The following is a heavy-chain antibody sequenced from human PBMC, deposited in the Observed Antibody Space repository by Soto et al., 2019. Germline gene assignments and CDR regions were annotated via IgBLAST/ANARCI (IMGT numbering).Heavy chain of an antibody. Sequence: GGSLRLSCAASGFTVSPYSMHWVRQAPGKGLEWVAVISNDGSNKYYADSVKGRFTISRDNSKNTLYLQMNSLRAEDTAVYYCARDQGSLVRGVIHFWGQGTLVTVSS. CDR3: ARDQGSLVRGVIHF. J-gene: IGHJ4*02. CDR1: GFTVSPYS. V-gene: IGHV3-30-3*01. D-gene: IGHD3-10*01. CDR2: ISNDGSNK.